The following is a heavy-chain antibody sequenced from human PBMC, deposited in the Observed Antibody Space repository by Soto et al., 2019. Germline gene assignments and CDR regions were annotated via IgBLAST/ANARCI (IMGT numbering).Heavy chain of an antibody. CDR1: GFTFCSYD. CDR2: ISYDGSNK. J-gene: IGHJ4*02. Sequence: PGGSLRLSCAASGFTFCSYDMHWVRQAPGKGLEWVAVISYDGSNKYYADSVKGRFTISRDNSKNTLYLQMNSLRAEDTAVYYCAKDRGEGATAFDYWGQGTLVTVSS. V-gene: IGHV3-30*18. CDR3: AKDRGEGATAFDY. D-gene: IGHD1-26*01.